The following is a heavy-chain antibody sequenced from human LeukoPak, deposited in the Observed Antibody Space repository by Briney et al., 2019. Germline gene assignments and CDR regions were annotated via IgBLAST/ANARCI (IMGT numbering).Heavy chain of an antibody. V-gene: IGHV3-23*01. CDR1: GFTFTGYA. D-gene: IGHD6-19*01. CDR3: ARDKQAVAGTTAGY. J-gene: IGHJ4*02. CDR2: ISGSADTT. Sequence: PGGSLRLSCAASGFTFTGYAMSWVRRAPGKGLEWVSAISGSADTTYYADSVKGRFTISRDNAKNSLYLQMNSLRAEDTAVYYCARDKQAVAGTTAGYWGQGTLVTVSS.